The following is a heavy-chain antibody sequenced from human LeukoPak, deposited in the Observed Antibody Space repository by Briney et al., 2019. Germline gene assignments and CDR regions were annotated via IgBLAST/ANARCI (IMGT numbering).Heavy chain of an antibody. J-gene: IGHJ4*02. V-gene: IGHV1-46*01. CDR2: INPSGGST. CDR3: ARAARYDSSGYRRRNFDY. Sequence: ASVKVSCKASGYTFTSYYMHWVRQAPGQGLEWMGIINPSGGSTSYAQKFQGRVTMTRDTSTSTVYMELSSLRSEDTAVYYCARAARYDSSGYRRRNFDYWGQGTLVTVSS. D-gene: IGHD3-22*01. CDR1: GYTFTSYY.